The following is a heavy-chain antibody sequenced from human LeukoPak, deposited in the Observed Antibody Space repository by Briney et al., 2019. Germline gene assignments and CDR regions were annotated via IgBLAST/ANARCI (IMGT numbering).Heavy chain of an antibody. Sequence: GGSLRLSCAASGFTFSSYSMNWVRQAPGKGLEWVSYISSSSSTIYYADSVKGRFTISRDNAKNSLYLQMNSLRAEDTAVYYCAREEDSNNLLYYYYYYGMDVWGQGTTVTVSS. V-gene: IGHV3-48*01. CDR3: AREEDSNNLLYYYYYYGMDV. J-gene: IGHJ6*02. D-gene: IGHD4-11*01. CDR1: GFTFSSYS. CDR2: ISSSSSTI.